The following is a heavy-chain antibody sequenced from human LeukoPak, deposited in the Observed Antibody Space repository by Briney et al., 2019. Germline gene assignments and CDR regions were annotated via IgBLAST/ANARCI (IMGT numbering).Heavy chain of an antibody. D-gene: IGHD3-16*01. J-gene: IGHJ4*02. V-gene: IGHV3-74*01. CDR3: ARAQMGAPTDY. CDR1: GFTFSNYA. CDR2: ISSDGSSI. Sequence: GGSLRLSCAASGFTFSNYAMYWVRQAPGKGLVWVSRISSDGSSIIYADTVKGRFTISRDIDKNTLYLQMNSLRAEDTAVYYCARAQMGAPTDYWGQGTLVTVSS.